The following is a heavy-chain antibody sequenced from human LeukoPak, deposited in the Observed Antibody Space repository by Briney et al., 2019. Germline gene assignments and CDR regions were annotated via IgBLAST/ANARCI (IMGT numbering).Heavy chain of an antibody. J-gene: IGHJ4*02. CDR3: ARHPGIQLWIDY. D-gene: IGHD5-18*01. V-gene: IGHV4-59*08. Sequence: SETLSLTCSVSGGSMSRYYWSWIRQPPGKGLEWIGYIYDNSGYNPTNYNPSLKSRVTISLDASNNQISLKLTSLTAADTAVYYCARHPGIQLWIDYWGQGTLVTVSS. CDR2: IYDNSGYNPT. CDR1: GGSMSRYY.